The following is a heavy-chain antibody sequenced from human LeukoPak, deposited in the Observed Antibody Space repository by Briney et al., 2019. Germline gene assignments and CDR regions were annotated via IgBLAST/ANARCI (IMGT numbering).Heavy chain of an antibody. CDR3: ARDGPVVVVAATLYYYYYYMDV. D-gene: IGHD2-15*01. Sequence: GGSLRLSCAASGFTFSSYAMTWVRQAPGKGLEGVSSISSGSSYIYYADSVKGRFTISRDNAKNSLYLQMNSLRAEDTAVYYCARDGPVVVVAATLYYYYYYMDVWGKGTTVTISS. CDR1: GFTFSSYA. CDR2: ISSGSSYI. V-gene: IGHV3-21*01. J-gene: IGHJ6*03.